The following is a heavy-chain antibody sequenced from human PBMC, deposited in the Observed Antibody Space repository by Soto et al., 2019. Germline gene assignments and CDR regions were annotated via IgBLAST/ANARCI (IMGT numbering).Heavy chain of an antibody. Sequence: SETLSLTCTVSGGSISSYYWSWIRQPPGKGLEWIGYIYYSGSTNYNPSLKSRVTISVDTSKNQFSLKLSSVTAADTAVYYCARELGCSGGSCYQGFDYWGQGTLVTVSS. CDR1: GGSISSYY. J-gene: IGHJ4*02. CDR2: IYYSGST. D-gene: IGHD2-15*01. CDR3: ARELGCSGGSCYQGFDY. V-gene: IGHV4-59*01.